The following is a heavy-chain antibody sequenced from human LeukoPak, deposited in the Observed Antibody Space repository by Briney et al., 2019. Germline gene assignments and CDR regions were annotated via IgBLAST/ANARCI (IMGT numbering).Heavy chain of an antibody. D-gene: IGHD2-15*01. Sequence: PSETLSLTCTVSGGSISSSTYYGGWIRQPPGKRLEWIGEINHSGSTNYNPSLKSRVTISVDTSKNQFSLKLSSVTAADTAVYYCARPGYCSGGSCPRWFDPWGQGTLVTVSS. CDR1: GGSISSSTYY. CDR3: ARPGYCSGGSCPRWFDP. V-gene: IGHV4-39*07. J-gene: IGHJ5*02. CDR2: INHSGST.